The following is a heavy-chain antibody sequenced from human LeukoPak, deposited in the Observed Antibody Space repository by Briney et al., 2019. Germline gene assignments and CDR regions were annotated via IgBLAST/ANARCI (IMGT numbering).Heavy chain of an antibody. D-gene: IGHD3-9*01. CDR2: IYYSGST. CDR1: GGSISSYY. Sequence: PSETLSLTCTVSGGSISSYYWSWIRQPPGKGLEWIGYIYYSGSTNYNPSLKSRVTISVDTSKNQFSLQLSSVTAADTAVYYCARDSGYDILTPGDAFDIWGQGTMVTVSS. CDR3: ARDSGYDILTPGDAFDI. J-gene: IGHJ3*02. V-gene: IGHV4-59*01.